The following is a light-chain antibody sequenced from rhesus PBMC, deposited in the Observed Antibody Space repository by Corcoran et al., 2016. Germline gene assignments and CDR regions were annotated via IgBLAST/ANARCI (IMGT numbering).Light chain of an antibody. CDR3: QHYYDNP. V-gene: IGKV1S12*01. Sequence: DIQMTQSPSALSASVGDRVTISCRASQNIYSNLAWFQQKPGKAPKLLIFAASTLQTGVPSRLSGSGSGTDFTLTISSLQPVESAGYYCQHYYDNPFGGGTKVEIK. CDR2: AAS. J-gene: IGKJ4*01. CDR1: QNIYSN.